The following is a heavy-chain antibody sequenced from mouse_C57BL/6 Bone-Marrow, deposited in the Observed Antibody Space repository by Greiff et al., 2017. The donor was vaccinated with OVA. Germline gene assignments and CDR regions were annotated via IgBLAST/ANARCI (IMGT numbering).Heavy chain of an antibody. J-gene: IGHJ2*01. D-gene: IGHD2-4*01. V-gene: IGHV1-52*01. CDR1: GYTFTSYW. CDR2: IDPSDSET. Sequence: QVQLQQPGAELVRPGSSVKLSCKASGYTFTSYWMHWVKQRPIQGLEWIGNIDPSDSETHYNQKFKDKATLPVDTYSSPAYMQLSSLTSEYSAIYYCARSLRPLFDDWGTGTTLTVSS. CDR3: ARSLRPLFDD.